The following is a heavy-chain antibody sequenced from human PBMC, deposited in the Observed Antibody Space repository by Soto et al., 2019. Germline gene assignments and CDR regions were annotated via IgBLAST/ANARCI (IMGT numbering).Heavy chain of an antibody. J-gene: IGHJ4*01. D-gene: IGHD3-10*01. CDR2: IYPGDSDT. CDR1: GYSFTTYW. Sequence: GESLKISCKGSGYSFTTYWIAWVRQMSGKGLEWVGIIYPGDSDTRYSPSFEGHVTISVDKSISTAFLQWNSLKASDNAIYYCARQGTSAPKDYWGQGTLVTVSS. V-gene: IGHV5-51*01. CDR3: ARQGTSAPKDY.